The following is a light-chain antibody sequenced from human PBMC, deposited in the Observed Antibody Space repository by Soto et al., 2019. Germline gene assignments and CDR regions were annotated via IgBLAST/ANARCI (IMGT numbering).Light chain of an antibody. Sequence: DIQLTQSPSSLSASVLDRVTITCRASQSISSYLNWYQQKPGKAPKLLIYAASSLQSGVPSRFSGSGSGTDFTLTISSLQPEDFATYYCQQSYSALYTFGQGTKREIK. CDR1: QSISSY. CDR2: AAS. V-gene: IGKV1-39*01. J-gene: IGKJ2*01. CDR3: QQSYSALYT.